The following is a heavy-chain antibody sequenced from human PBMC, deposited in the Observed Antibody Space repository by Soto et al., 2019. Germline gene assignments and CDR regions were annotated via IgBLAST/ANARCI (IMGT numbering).Heavy chain of an antibody. J-gene: IGHJ3*02. CDR1: GFIFISYS. D-gene: IGHD2-2*01. CDR2: ISNSGSII. Sequence: VGSLRLSCAASGFIFISYSMSWVRQAPGKGLEWVSYISNSGSIIHDADSVKGRFTISGDNAKNSLSLQMNGLRDEDTAVYYCVRVYASNSFDIWGQGTVVTVSS. V-gene: IGHV3-48*02. CDR3: VRVYASNSFDI.